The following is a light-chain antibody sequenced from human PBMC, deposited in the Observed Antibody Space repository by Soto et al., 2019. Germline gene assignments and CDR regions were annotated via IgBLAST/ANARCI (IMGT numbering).Light chain of an antibody. CDR2: EVT. V-gene: IGLV2-23*02. Sequence: QSVLTQPASVSGSPGQSITISCTGTSSDIGSYDLVSWYQQHPGTAPKLIIYEVTKRPSGVSTRFSGSKSGNTASLTISGLQAVDEADYYFFSFADSTYVFRLATKV. CDR1: SSDIGSYDL. J-gene: IGLJ1*01. CDR3: FSFADSTYV.